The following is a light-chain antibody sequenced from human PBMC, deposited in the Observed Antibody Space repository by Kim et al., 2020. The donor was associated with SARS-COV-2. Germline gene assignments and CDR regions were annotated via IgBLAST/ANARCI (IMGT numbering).Light chain of an antibody. V-gene: IGKV3-11*01. CDR2: DAS. CDR1: QSVSTY. Sequence: LSPGEIATLSCRASQSVSTYLSWYQQGPGQAPRLLIYDASNRATGIPARFSGSGSGTDFTLTISSLEPEDFAVYYCQQRGDWPPTFGGGTKVDIK. J-gene: IGKJ4*01. CDR3: QQRGDWPPT.